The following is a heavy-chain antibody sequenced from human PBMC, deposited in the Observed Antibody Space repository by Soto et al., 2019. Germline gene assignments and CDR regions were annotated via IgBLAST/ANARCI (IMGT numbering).Heavy chain of an antibody. V-gene: IGHV4-34*01. CDR1: GGSFSGYY. Sequence: SETLSLTCAVYGGSFSGYYWSWIRQPPGKGLEWIGEINHSGSTNYNPSLKSRVTISVDTSKNQFSLKLSSVTAADTAVYYCARGLDCTNGVCYPDYYYGMDVWGQGTTVTVSS. D-gene: IGHD2-8*01. CDR3: ARGLDCTNGVCYPDYYYGMDV. J-gene: IGHJ6*02. CDR2: INHSGST.